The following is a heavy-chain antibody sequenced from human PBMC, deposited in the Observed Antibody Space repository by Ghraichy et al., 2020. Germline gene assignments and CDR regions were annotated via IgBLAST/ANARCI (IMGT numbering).Heavy chain of an antibody. CDR1: GYTFTSYA. D-gene: IGHD6-19*01. CDR3: ARDLGQWLVSVGYGMDV. J-gene: IGHJ6*02. V-gene: IGHV1-3*01. CDR2: INAGNGNT. Sequence: ASVKVSCKASGYTFTSYAMHWVRQAPGQRLEWMGWINAGNGNTKYSQKFQGRVTITRDTSASTAYMELSSLRSEDTAVYYCARDLGQWLVSVGYGMDVWGQGTTVTVSS.